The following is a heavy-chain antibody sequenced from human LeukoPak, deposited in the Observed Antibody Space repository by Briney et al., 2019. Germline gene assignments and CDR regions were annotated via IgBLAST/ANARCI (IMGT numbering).Heavy chain of an antibody. Sequence: SETLSLTCTVSGGSISSYYWSWIRQPPGKGREWIGYTYYFGIANYNPALKSRVTISVDTSKNQFSLKLSSWTAEDTAVYSCAGGAVAGGRWFVPWGQGTLVTVSS. CDR3: AGGAVAGGRWFVP. CDR2: TYYFGIA. D-gene: IGHD6-19*01. V-gene: IGHV4-59*01. J-gene: IGHJ5*02. CDR1: GGSISSYY.